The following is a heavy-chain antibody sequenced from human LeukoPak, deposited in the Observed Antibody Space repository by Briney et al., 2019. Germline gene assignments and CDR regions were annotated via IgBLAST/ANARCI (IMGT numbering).Heavy chain of an antibody. D-gene: IGHD1-26*01. Sequence: SETLSLTCTVSGYSISSGYYWGWIRQPPGKGLEWIGSTYDSGSTYYNPSLKSRVTISVDTSKNQFSLKLTSVTAADTAVYYCARDDRYSRSYEDWGQGTLVTVSS. V-gene: IGHV4-38-2*02. CDR2: TYDSGST. J-gene: IGHJ4*02. CDR1: GYSISSGYY. CDR3: ARDDRYSRSYED.